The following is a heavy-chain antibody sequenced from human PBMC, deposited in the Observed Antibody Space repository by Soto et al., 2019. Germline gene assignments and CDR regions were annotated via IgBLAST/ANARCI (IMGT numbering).Heavy chain of an antibody. CDR1: GFPLSTYG. Sequence: EVQLLESGGGLVQPGGSLRLSCAASGFPLSTYGMTWVRQAPGKGLEWVSAITGTGGNTYYVDSVKGRFTSSRDNSKNMLCLQVNSLRVEDTAVYYCARIRGYWYGLDVWRQGTTVTVSS. CDR3: ARIRGYWYGLDV. CDR2: ITGTGGNT. J-gene: IGHJ6*02. V-gene: IGHV3-23*01.